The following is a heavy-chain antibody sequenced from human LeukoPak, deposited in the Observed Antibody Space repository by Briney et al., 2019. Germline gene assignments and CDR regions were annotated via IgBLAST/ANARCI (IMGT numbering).Heavy chain of an antibody. D-gene: IGHD3-3*02. CDR3: ARGGVAGIFTFDY. V-gene: IGHV4-31*03. Sequence: SETLSLTCSVSGGSVSTGNYYWSWIRQHPGKGLEWIGYIYYSGSTYYNPSLKSRVTISVDTSKNQFSLKLSSVTAADTAVYYCARGGVAGIFTFDYWGQGTLVTVSS. CDR1: GGSVSTGNYY. CDR2: IYYSGST. J-gene: IGHJ4*02.